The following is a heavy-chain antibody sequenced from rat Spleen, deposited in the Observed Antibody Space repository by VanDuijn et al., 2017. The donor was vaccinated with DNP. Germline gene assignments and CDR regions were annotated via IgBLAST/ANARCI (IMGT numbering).Heavy chain of an antibody. J-gene: IGHJ1*01. Sequence: EVQLQESGPGLVKPSQSLSLTCSVTGYSITSNYWGWIRKFPGNKMEWMGYISYSGSTSYNPSLKSRFSITRDTSKNQFFLQFNSGTTEDTATCYCARYGHTMGLPRYWYFDYWGPGTMVTVSS. D-gene: IGHD1-9*01. CDR2: ISYSGST. CDR3: ARYGHTMGLPRYWYFDY. V-gene: IGHV3-1*01. CDR1: GYSITSNY.